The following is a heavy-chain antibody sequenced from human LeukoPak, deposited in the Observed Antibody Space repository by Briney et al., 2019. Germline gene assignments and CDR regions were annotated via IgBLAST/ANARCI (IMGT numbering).Heavy chain of an antibody. V-gene: IGHV4-38-2*01. D-gene: IGHD3-3*01. Sequence: PSETLSLTCADSGYSFSSGYHWGWIRQPPGKGLEWIGSIYHSGSTYYNPSLRSRVTISVDTSKNQFSLKLSSVTAADTAVYNCARVETWSRSSSFGYFDFWGQGTLVTVSS. CDR1: GYSFSSGYH. CDR3: ARVETWSRSSSFGYFDF. CDR2: IYHSGST. J-gene: IGHJ4*02.